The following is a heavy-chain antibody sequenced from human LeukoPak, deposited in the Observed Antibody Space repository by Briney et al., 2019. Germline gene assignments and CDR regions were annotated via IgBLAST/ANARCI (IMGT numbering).Heavy chain of an antibody. D-gene: IGHD3-22*01. CDR2: IKQDGSEK. CDR3: ARDHRGCFDY. CDR1: GFTFSSYW. V-gene: IGHV3-7*01. Sequence: GGSLRLSCAASGFTFSSYWMTWVRQAPRKGREWVANIKQDGSEKYYVDSVKGRFTISRDNAKNSLYLQMNSLRAEDTAVYYCARDHRGCFDYWGQGTLVTVSS. J-gene: IGHJ4*02.